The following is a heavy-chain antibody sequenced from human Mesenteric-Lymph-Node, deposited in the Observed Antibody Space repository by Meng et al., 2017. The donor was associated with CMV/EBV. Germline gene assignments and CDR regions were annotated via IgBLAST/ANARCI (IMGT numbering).Heavy chain of an antibody. CDR2: ISAYNGNT. CDR1: GYTFTSYG. J-gene: IGHJ5*02. CDR3: ARDKSLMVRGVDNWFDP. V-gene: IGHV1-18*01. D-gene: IGHD3-10*01. Sequence: GYTFTSYGISWVRQAPGQGLEWMGWISAYNGNTNYAQKFQGRVTMTRDTSISTAYMELSRLTSDDTAVYYCARDKSLMVRGVDNWFDPWGQGTLVPSPQ.